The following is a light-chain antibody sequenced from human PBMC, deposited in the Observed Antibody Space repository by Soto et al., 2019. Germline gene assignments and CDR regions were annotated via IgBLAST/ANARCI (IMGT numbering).Light chain of an antibody. CDR1: QSILYSSNNKNY. Sequence: DIVVAQSPDSLAVSLGETATINCRSSQSILYSSNNKNYLAWYQQKPGQPPKLLIYWASTRDSGVPDRFSGSGSETDFTLTISSLQPEDAAVYYCHHYYTTPPGTVGQGTRVEI. J-gene: IGKJ1*01. CDR3: HHYYTTPPGT. CDR2: WAS. V-gene: IGKV4-1*01.